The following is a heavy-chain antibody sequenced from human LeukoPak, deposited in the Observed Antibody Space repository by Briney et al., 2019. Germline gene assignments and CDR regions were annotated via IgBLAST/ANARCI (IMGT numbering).Heavy chain of an antibody. CDR1: GGSFSGYY. CDR3: ARGLGYSGGWNPYY. V-gene: IGHV4-34*01. D-gene: IGHD6-19*01. J-gene: IGHJ4*02. CDR2: INHSGST. Sequence: SETLSLTCAVYGGSFSGYYWSWIRQPPGKGLEWIGEINHSGSTNYNPSLKCRVTISVDTSKNQFSLKLSSVTAADTAVYYCARGLGYSGGWNPYYWGQGTLVTVSS.